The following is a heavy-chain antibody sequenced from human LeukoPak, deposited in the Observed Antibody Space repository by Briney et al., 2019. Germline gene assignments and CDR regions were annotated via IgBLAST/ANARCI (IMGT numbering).Heavy chain of an antibody. V-gene: IGHV1-2*02. CDR1: GYTFTSYY. D-gene: IGHD3-10*01. Sequence: ASVKVSCKASGYTFTSYYMHWVRQAPGQGLEWMGIINPNSGGTNYAQKFQGRVTMTRDTSISTAYMELSRLRSDDTAVYYCARAGARGVRRGIDAFDIWGQGTMVTVSS. CDR3: ARAGARGVRRGIDAFDI. CDR2: INPNSGGT. J-gene: IGHJ3*02.